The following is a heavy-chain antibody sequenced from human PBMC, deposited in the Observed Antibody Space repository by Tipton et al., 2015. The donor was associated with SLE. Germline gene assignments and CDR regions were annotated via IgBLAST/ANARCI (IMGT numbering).Heavy chain of an antibody. J-gene: IGHJ2*01. D-gene: IGHD4-17*01. V-gene: IGHV4-4*07. CDR3: ARLGRDGDYENDWYFDF. CDR1: GGSISFVY. Sequence: TLSLTCTVSGGSISFVYWGWIRQSAGRGLEWIGRIYSSGDRDYNPSLRSRVTMSIDTSKNQFSLKLNSVTAADTAVYYCARLGRDGDYENDWYFDFWGRGTLVTVSS. CDR2: IYSSGDR.